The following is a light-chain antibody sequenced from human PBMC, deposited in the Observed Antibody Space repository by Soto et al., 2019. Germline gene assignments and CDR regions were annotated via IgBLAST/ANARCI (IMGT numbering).Light chain of an antibody. CDR1: SSDIGTYNL. J-gene: IGLJ1*01. CDR3: CSYAGSSTLYV. Sequence: QSVLAQPASVSGSPGQSITISCTGTSSDIGTYNLVSWYQQHPGKAPKLMIYEVNKRPSGVSDRFSGSKSGNTASLTISGLQAEDEADYYCCSYAGSSTLYVLGTGAKVTVL. CDR2: EVN. V-gene: IGLV2-23*02.